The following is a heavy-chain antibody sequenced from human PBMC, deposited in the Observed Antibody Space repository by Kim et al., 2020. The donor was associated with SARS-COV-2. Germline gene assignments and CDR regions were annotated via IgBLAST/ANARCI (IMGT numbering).Heavy chain of an antibody. D-gene: IGHD6-13*01. V-gene: IGHV4-34*01. CDR3: ARGLSGQQLVRLSANWFDP. J-gene: IGHJ5*02. CDR2: INHSGST. Sequence: SETLSLTCAVYGGSFSGYYWSWIRQPPGKGLEWIGEINHSGSTNYNPSLKSRVTISVDTSKNQFSLKLSSVTAADTAVYYCARGLSGQQLVRLSANWFDPWGQGTLVTVSS. CDR1: GGSFSGYY.